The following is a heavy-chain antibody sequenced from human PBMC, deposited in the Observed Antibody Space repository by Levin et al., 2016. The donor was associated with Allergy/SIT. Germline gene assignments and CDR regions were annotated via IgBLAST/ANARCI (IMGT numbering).Heavy chain of an antibody. J-gene: IGHJ6*02. D-gene: IGHD2-15*01. CDR1: GGSISSYY. CDR2: IYYSGST. CDR3: ARHAGYCSGGSCATQGYYYYGMDV. Sequence: SETLSLTCTVSGGSISSYYWSWIRQPPGKGLEWIGHIYYSGSTNCNPSLKSRVTISVDTSKNQFSLKLSSVTAADTAVYYCARHAGYCSGGSCATQGYYYYGMDVWGQGTTVTVSS. V-gene: IGHV4-59*08.